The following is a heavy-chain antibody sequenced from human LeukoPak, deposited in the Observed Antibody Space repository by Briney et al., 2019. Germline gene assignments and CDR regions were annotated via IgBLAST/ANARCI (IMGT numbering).Heavy chain of an antibody. D-gene: IGHD6-13*01. CDR1: GGSISSSSYY. CDR2: IYYSGST. Sequence: SETLSLTCTVSGGSISSSSYYWGWIRQPPGKGLEWIGSIYYSGSTYYNPSLKSRVTISVDTSKNQFSLKLSSVTAADTAVYYCARGPSFSSSWTRITYDYWGQGTLVTVSS. CDR3: ARGPSFSSSWTRITYDY. J-gene: IGHJ4*02. V-gene: IGHV4-39*01.